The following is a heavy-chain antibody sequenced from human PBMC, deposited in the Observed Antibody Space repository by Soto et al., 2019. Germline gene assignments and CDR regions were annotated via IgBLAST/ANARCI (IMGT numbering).Heavy chain of an antibody. V-gene: IGHV4-39*01. CDR3: ARRTRITMTFDY. Sequence: QLQLQESGPGLVKPSETLSLTCTVSGGSISSSSYYWGWIRQPPGKGLEWIGSIYYSGSTYYNPSLKSRVTISVDTSKNQFSLKLSSVTAADTAVYYCARRTRITMTFDYWGQGTLVTVSS. J-gene: IGHJ4*02. D-gene: IGHD3-22*01. CDR1: GGSISSSSYY. CDR2: IYYSGST.